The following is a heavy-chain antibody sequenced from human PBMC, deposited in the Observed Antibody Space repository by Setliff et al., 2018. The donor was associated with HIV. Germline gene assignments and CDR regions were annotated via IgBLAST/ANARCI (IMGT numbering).Heavy chain of an antibody. J-gene: IGHJ4*02. D-gene: IGHD3-22*01. CDR3: AIVTELDYYGGSGPTHLLFDS. CDR2: VDPEDGET. Sequence: ASVKVSCKASGYTFTDYYMHWVQQAPGKGLEWMGRVDPEDGETIYAEKFQGRVTITAATSTDTAYMELSSLRSEDTAVYYCAIVTELDYYGGSGPTHLLFDSWGQGTLVTVSS. V-gene: IGHV1-69-2*01. CDR1: GYTFTDYY.